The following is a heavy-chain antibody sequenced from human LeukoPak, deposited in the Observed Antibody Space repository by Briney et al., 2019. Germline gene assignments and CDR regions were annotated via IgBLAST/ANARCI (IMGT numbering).Heavy chain of an antibody. J-gene: IGHJ4*02. Sequence: GRSLRLSCAASGFTFSSYGMHWVRQAPGKGLEWVAVISYDGSNKYYADSVKGRFTISRDNSKNTLYLQMNSLRAEDTAVYYCARGAAAVPPHEIDYWGQGTLVTVSS. CDR3: ARGAAAVPPHEIDY. CDR2: ISYDGSNK. V-gene: IGHV3-30*03. D-gene: IGHD6-13*01. CDR1: GFTFSSYG.